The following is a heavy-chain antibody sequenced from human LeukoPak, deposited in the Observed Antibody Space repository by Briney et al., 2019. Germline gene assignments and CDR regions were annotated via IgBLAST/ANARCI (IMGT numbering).Heavy chain of an antibody. Sequence: PSQTLSLACSVSGGSISRSDYYWSWIRQPPGKGLEWIGEIYHSGSTNYNPSLKSRVTISVDKSKNQFSLKLSSVTAADTAVYYCARVSSGWYDAFDIWGQGTMVTVSS. CDR1: GGSISRSDYY. V-gene: IGHV4-30-4*01. CDR3: ARVSSGWYDAFDI. CDR2: IYHSGST. D-gene: IGHD6-19*01. J-gene: IGHJ3*02.